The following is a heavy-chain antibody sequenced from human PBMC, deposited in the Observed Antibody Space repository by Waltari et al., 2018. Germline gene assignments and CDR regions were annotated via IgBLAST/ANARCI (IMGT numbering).Heavy chain of an antibody. CDR3: ARVAQTYCTNGVCFFDY. D-gene: IGHD2-8*01. V-gene: IGHV3-7*03. CDR2: IKQDGSEK. Sequence: EVQLVESGGGLVQPGGSLRLSCAASGFTFSSSWMSWVRQAPGKGLEWVANIKQDGSEKYYVDSVKGRFTISRDNAKNSLYLQMNSLRAEDTAVYYCARVAQTYCTNGVCFFDYWGQGTLVTVSS. J-gene: IGHJ4*02. CDR1: GFTFSSSW.